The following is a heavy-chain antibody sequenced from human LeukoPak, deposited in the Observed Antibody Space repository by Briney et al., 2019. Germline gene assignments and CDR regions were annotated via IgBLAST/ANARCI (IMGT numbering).Heavy chain of an antibody. D-gene: IGHD6-19*01. CDR3: ARDLSSGWYYFGY. Sequence: GASVKVSCKASGGTFSYYAITWVRQAPGQGLEWMGGIIPLFGTPNYAQKFQGRVTITADESTSTAYMELSSLRSEDTAVYYCARDLSSGWYYFGYWGQGTLVTVSS. CDR2: IIPLFGTP. V-gene: IGHV1-69*13. J-gene: IGHJ4*02. CDR1: GGTFSYYA.